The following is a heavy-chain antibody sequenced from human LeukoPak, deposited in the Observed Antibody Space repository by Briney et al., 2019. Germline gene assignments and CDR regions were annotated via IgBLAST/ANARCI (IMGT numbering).Heavy chain of an antibody. Sequence: GGSLRLSCAASGFTFSSDWMCWVRQAPGKGLEWVANINQDESKKYYADSVKGRFTISRDNAKNSLYLQMSSLTAEDTAIYYCARDHAYRADYWGQGTLVTVSS. V-gene: IGHV3-7*01. CDR1: GFTFSSDW. CDR3: ARDHAYRADY. J-gene: IGHJ4*02. CDR2: INQDESKK. D-gene: IGHD2-2*01.